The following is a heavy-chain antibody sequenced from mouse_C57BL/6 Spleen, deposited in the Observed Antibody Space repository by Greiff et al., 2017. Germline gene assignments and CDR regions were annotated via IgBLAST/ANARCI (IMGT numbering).Heavy chain of an antibody. J-gene: IGHJ4*01. V-gene: IGHV1-82*01. Sequence: QVQLQQSGPELVKPGASVKISCKASGYAFSSSWMNWVKQRPGKGLEWIGRIYPGDGDTNYNGKFKGKATLTADKSSSTAYMQLSSLTSEDSAVYFCARGEGQTGGDWGKGTSVTVSS. CDR3: ARGEGQTGGD. CDR2: IYPGDGDT. CDR1: GYAFSSSW. D-gene: IGHD1-1*02.